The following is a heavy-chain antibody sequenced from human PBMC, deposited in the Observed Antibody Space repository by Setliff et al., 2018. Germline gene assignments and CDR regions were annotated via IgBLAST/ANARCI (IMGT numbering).Heavy chain of an antibody. D-gene: IGHD2-2*01. CDR2: NSA. CDR1: GYTFTNFG. V-gene: IGHV1-18*01. Sequence: ASVKVSCKTSGYTFTNFGINWVRQAPGQGLEWMGWNSAYAQKFQGRVTMTWDTSTNIAYMELSSLRSDDTAVFYCAREVVVVKSAINYYYYMDVWGKGTTVTVSS. J-gene: IGHJ6*03. CDR3: AREVVVVKSAINYYYYMDV.